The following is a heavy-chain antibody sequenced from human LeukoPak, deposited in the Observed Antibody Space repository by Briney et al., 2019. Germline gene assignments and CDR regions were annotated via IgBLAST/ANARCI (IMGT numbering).Heavy chain of an antibody. CDR1: GGSFSGYY. D-gene: IGHD1-1*01. CDR2: INHSGST. V-gene: IGHV4-34*01. CDR3: ASFAGSPPYYFDY. J-gene: IGHJ4*02. Sequence: SETLSLTCAVYGGSFSGYYWSWIRQPPGKGLEWIGEINHSGSTNYNPSLKSRVTISVDTSKNQFSLKLSSVTAADTALYYCASFAGSPPYYFDYWGQGTLVTVS.